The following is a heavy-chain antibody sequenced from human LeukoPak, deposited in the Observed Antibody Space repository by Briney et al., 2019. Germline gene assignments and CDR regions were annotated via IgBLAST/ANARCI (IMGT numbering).Heavy chain of an antibody. CDR3: ARGGYSGYDRDAFDI. CDR2: IYSDDST. J-gene: IGHJ3*02. CDR1: GFTVSSNY. D-gene: IGHD5-12*01. Sequence: PGGSLRLSCAASGFTVSSNYMSWVRQAPGKGLEWVSVIYSDDSTYYADSVKGRFTISRHNSKNTLYLQMNSLRVEDTAVYYCARGGYSGYDRDAFDIWGQGTMVTVSS. V-gene: IGHV3-53*04.